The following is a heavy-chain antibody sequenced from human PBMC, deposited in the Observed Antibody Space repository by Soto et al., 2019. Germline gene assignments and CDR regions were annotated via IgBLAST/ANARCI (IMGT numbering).Heavy chain of an antibody. CDR2: INHSGST. D-gene: IGHD5-12*01. V-gene: IGHV4-34*01. Sequence: SETLSLTCAVYGGSFSGCYWSWIRQPPGKGLEWIGEINHSGSTNYNPSLKSRVTISVDTSKNQFSLKLSSVTAADTAVYYCARAEWLRFGWFDPWGQGTLVTVSS. J-gene: IGHJ5*02. CDR3: ARAEWLRFGWFDP. CDR1: GGSFSGCY.